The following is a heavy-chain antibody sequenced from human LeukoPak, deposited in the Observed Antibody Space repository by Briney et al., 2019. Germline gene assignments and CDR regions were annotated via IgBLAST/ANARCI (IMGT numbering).Heavy chain of an antibody. D-gene: IGHD4-17*01. V-gene: IGHV4-34*01. Sequence: PSETLSLTCAVYGGSFSGYYWSWIRQPPGKGLEWIGEINHSGSTNYNPSLKSRVTISVDTSKNQFSLKLSSVTAADTAVYYCARDAEPHDYGSHFDYWGQGTLVTVSS. J-gene: IGHJ4*02. CDR1: GGSFSGYY. CDR3: ARDAEPHDYGSHFDY. CDR2: INHSGST.